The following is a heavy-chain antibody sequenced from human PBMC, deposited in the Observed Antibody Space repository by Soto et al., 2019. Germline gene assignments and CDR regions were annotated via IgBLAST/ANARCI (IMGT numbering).Heavy chain of an antibody. Sequence: SVKVSCKASGGTFSSYAISWVRQAPGQGLEWMGGIIPIFGTANYAQKFQGRVTITADESTSTAYMELSSLRSEDTAVYYCASDYDSTHLNYYYYGMDVWGQGTTVTVSS. CDR3: ASDYDSTHLNYYYYGMDV. D-gene: IGHD3-22*01. CDR1: GGTFSSYA. J-gene: IGHJ6*02. V-gene: IGHV1-69*13. CDR2: IIPIFGTA.